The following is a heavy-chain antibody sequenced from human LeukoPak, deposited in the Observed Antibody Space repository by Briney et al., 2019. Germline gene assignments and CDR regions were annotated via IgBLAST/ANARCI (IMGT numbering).Heavy chain of an antibody. CDR2: ISSSSTTI. D-gene: IGHD5-18*01. Sequence: GGSLRLSCAASGFTFSSYSMNCVRRAPGKGLEWGSYISSSSTTIYYADSVKGRFTISRDNAKNSLYLQMNSLRAEDTAVYYCARDYSYAEYWGQGTLVTVSS. CDR3: ARDYSYAEY. CDR1: GFTFSSYS. V-gene: IGHV3-48*01. J-gene: IGHJ4*02.